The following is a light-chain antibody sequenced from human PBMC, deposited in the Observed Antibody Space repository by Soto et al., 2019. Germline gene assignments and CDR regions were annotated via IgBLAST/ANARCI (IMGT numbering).Light chain of an antibody. CDR1: QSVSSN. CDR2: GAS. Sequence: EIVMTQSPATLSVSPGERATLSCRASQSVSSNLAWYQQKPGQAPRLLIYGASTRATGIPARFSGSGSGTEFYLTISSLQSEDFAVYYCQQYNNWPPTFGQGTKVDIK. V-gene: IGKV3-15*01. J-gene: IGKJ1*01. CDR3: QQYNNWPPT.